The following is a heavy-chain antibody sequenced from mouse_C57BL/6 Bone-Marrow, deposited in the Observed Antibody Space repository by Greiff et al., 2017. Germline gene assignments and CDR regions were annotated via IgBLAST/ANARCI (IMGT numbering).Heavy chain of an antibody. CDR3: ASGNYAWFAY. CDR1: GFNIKDDY. J-gene: IGHJ3*01. V-gene: IGHV14-4*01. Sequence: EVQLQQSGAELVRPGASVKLSCTASGFNIKDDYMHWVKQRPEQGLEWIGWIDPENGDTEYASKFQGKATITADTSSNTAYLQLSSLTSEDTAVYDCASGNYAWFAYGGRGNVVTVTA. CDR2: IDPENGDT. D-gene: IGHD2-1*01.